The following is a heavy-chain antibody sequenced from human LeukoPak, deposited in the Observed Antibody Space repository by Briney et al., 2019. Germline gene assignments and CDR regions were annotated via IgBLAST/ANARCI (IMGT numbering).Heavy chain of an antibody. CDR3: ARLWPFYYDSSGYRAIDP. J-gene: IGHJ5*02. V-gene: IGHV4-39*01. Sequence: SETLSLTCTVSGGSIGSSSYYWGWIRQPPGKGLEWIGSIYYSGSTYYNPSLKSRVTISVDTSKNQFSLKLSSVTAADTAVYYCARLWPFYYDSSGYRAIDPWGQGTLVTVSS. D-gene: IGHD3-22*01. CDR2: IYYSGST. CDR1: GGSIGSSSYY.